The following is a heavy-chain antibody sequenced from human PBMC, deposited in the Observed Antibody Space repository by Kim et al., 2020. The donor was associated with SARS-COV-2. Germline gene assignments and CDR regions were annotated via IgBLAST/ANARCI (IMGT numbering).Heavy chain of an antibody. CDR1: GGTFGYYV. Sequence: SVKVSCKASGGTFGYYVVSWIRQAPGQGLEYLGEIMPVYDTPNYSQTFQGRVTITADDSKTSVYLELRNLGPDDTAVYFCARQSHTRDAYDVWGQGTVVTVSS. V-gene: IGHV1-69*13. J-gene: IGHJ3*01. CDR3: ARQSHTRDAYDV. CDR2: IMPVYDTP.